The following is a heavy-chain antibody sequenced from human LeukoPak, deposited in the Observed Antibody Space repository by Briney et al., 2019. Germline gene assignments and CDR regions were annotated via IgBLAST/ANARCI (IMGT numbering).Heavy chain of an antibody. CDR3: ARNRGVVGALVY. V-gene: IGHV3-74*01. Sequence: GGSLRLSCAASGFTFSSYWMHWVRQAPGKGLVWVSRINSDGSSTSYADSVKGRFTISRDNAKNTLYLQMNSLSAEDTAVYYCARNRGVVGALVYWGQGTLVTVSS. CDR2: INSDGSST. CDR1: GFTFSSYW. D-gene: IGHD1-26*01. J-gene: IGHJ4*02.